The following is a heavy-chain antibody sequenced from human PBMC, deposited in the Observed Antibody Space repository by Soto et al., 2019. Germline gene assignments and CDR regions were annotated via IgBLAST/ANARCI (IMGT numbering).Heavy chain of an antibody. CDR1: GASISSDNYY. CDR3: ASRQNGEYRNSDFFDS. D-gene: IGHD3-10*01. Sequence: SETLSLTCTVSGASISSDNYYWGWIRQPPGKGLEWIGTFYYSGNIYYNPSLRSRVTLSVDTSKNRLSLKLNSVTAADTAIYYCASRQNGEYRNSDFFDSWGQGTLVTVSS. CDR2: FYYSGNI. J-gene: IGHJ4*02. V-gene: IGHV4-39*02.